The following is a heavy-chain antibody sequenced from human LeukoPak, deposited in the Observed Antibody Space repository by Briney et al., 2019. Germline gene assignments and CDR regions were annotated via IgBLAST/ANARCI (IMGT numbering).Heavy chain of an antibody. CDR2: ISGSGDST. CDR1: GFTLSSYA. D-gene: IGHD3-10*01. J-gene: IGHJ3*02. V-gene: IGHV3-23*01. Sequence: TGGSLRLSCAASGFTLSSYAMNWVRQAPGKGLEWVSAISGSGDSTYYADSVKGRFTISRDNSKNTLYLQMNSLRAEDTAEYYCAKDHDYYKSGPIWGQGTMVTVSS. CDR3: AKDHDYYKSGPI.